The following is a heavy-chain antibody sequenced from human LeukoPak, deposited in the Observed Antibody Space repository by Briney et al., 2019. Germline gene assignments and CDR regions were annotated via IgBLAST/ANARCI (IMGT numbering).Heavy chain of an antibody. CDR3: ARHRLSTTSGYAFDYMDV. CDR2: MYHSGST. V-gene: IGHV4-38-2*01. D-gene: IGHD5-12*01. Sequence: SETLSLTCAVSGYSVSSGYYWGWIRQPPGKGLEWIVSMYHSGSTYYNPSLKSRVTISVDTSENQFSLKLTSVTAADTAVYFCARHRLSTTSGYAFDYMDVWGKGTTVTVSS. J-gene: IGHJ6*03. CDR1: GYSVSSGYY.